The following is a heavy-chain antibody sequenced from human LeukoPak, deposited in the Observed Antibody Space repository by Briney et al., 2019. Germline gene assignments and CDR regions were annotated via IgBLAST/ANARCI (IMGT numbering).Heavy chain of an antibody. CDR1: GGSISSSSHS. V-gene: IGHV4-61*05. J-gene: IGHJ4*02. CDR3: ARGLSGSAHNFDY. Sequence: SETLSLTCSVSGGSISSSSHSWGWIRQSPGKGLEWVGYIYYSGSTNYKPSLKSRATISVDTSKNHFALKLSSVTAADTAVYYCARGLSGSAHNFDYWGQGTLVTVSS. CDR2: IYYSGST. D-gene: IGHD6-25*01.